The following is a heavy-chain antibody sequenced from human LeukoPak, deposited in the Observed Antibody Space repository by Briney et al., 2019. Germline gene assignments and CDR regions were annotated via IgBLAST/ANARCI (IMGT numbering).Heavy chain of an antibody. CDR2: IYSDGST. D-gene: IGHD5-18*01. J-gene: IGHJ4*02. CDR1: GFSVGTNY. V-gene: IGHV3-53*05. CDR3: TDTLAG. Sequence: GGSLRLSCAASGFSVGTNYVTWVRQPPGKGLEWASVIYSDGSTYYADPVKGRFTISRDNSKNTLYLQMSSLRPEDTAVYYCTDTLAGWGQGTLVTVSS.